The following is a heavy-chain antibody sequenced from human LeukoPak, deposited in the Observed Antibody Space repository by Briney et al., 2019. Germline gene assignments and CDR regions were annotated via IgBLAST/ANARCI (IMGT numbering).Heavy chain of an antibody. CDR1: GGSFSSYY. D-gene: IGHD3-22*01. V-gene: IGHV4-34*01. CDR3: AKNNYYDSSGLDY. J-gene: IGHJ4*02. Sequence: PSETLSLTCAVYGGSFSSYYWSWIRQPPGKGLEWIGEINHSGSTNYNPSLKSRVTISVDKSKNQFSLKLSSVTAADTAVYYCAKNNYYDSSGLDYWGPGTLVTVSS. CDR2: INHSGST.